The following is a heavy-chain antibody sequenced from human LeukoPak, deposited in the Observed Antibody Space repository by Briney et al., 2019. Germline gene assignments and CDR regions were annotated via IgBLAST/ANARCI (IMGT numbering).Heavy chain of an antibody. V-gene: IGHV1-2*02. CDR3: ARVGYSYRSGMRDY. CDR1: GYTFTGYY. J-gene: IGHJ4*02. Sequence: GASVKVSCKASGYTFTGYYMHWVRQAPGQGLEWMGWINPNSGGTNYAQKFQGRVTMTRDTSISTAYMELSSLRSEDTAVYYCARVGYSYRSGMRDYWGQGTLVTVSS. D-gene: IGHD5-18*01. CDR2: INPNSGGT.